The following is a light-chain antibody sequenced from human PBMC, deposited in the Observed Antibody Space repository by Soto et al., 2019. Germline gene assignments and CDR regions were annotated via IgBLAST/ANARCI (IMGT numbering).Light chain of an antibody. CDR3: CSYAGSSTHV. CDR2: EVS. Sequence: QSVLTQPASVSGSPGQSITISCTGTSSDVGSYNLVSWYQQHPGKAPKLMIYEVSKRPSGVSNRFSGSKSGNTASLTISGLQAEDEADYYCCSYAGSSTHVFGTGTMVTVL. CDR1: SSDVGSYNL. V-gene: IGLV2-23*02. J-gene: IGLJ1*01.